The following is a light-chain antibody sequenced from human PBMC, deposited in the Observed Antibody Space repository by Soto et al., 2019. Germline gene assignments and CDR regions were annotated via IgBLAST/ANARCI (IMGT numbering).Light chain of an antibody. Sequence: AIQMTQSPSSLSASVGDTVTITCRASQDIRNDLGWYQQKPGKAPELLIYTASSLQSGVPSRFSGSGSGTDFTLTISCLQSEDVATYYCQKYDNPPLTFGQGTKVDI. CDR1: QDIRND. J-gene: IGKJ1*01. CDR3: QKYDNPPLT. V-gene: IGKV1-6*01. CDR2: TAS.